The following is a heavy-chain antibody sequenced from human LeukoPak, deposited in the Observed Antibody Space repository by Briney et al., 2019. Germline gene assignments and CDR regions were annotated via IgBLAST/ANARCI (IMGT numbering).Heavy chain of an antibody. J-gene: IGHJ4*02. D-gene: IGHD3-10*01. CDR1: GYTFRTYG. CDR3: ATEGGRSYYFY. V-gene: IGHV1-18*01. Sequence: GASVKVSCKASGYTFRTYGINWVRQAPGQGLEWMGWISAYNGNTNYAQKLQGRVTMTTDTSTSTAYMELRSLRSENTAVYYCATEGGRSYYFYWGQGTLVTVSS. CDR2: ISAYNGNT.